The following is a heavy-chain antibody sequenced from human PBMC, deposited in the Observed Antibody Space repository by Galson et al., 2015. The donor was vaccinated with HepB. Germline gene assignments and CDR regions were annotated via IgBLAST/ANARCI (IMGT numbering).Heavy chain of an antibody. CDR3: ARGPRYYYDSSGPVYFDY. V-gene: IGHV3-53*04. J-gene: IGHJ4*02. CDR2: IYSGTST. D-gene: IGHD3-22*01. Sequence: SLRLSCAASGFTVSSNYMSWVCQAPGKGLEWVSIIYSGTSTYYADSVRGRFTISRHNFKNTLYLQMNSLKAEDTAVYYCARGPRYYYDSSGPVYFDYWGQGSLVTVTS. CDR1: GFTVSSNY.